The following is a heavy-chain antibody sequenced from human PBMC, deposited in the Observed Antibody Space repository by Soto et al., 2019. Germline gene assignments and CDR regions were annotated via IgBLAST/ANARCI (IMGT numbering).Heavy chain of an antibody. D-gene: IGHD2-21*02. CDR2: ITSDGKSK. CDR3: ARESGDWPLNWFDP. J-gene: IGHJ5*02. Sequence: VHLVESGGGLVQPGGSLRLSCAASGFNFTNHWMHWARQAPGKGLVWVSRITSDGKSKAYAESVKGRFAISRDNAKNTVYLQMNGLTVEDTAVYYCARESGDWPLNWFDPWGQGTLVTVSS. CDR1: GFNFTNHW. V-gene: IGHV3-74*01.